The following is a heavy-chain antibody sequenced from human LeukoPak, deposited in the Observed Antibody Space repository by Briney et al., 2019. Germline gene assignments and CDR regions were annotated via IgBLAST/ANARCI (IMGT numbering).Heavy chain of an antibody. D-gene: IGHD3-10*01. CDR3: ARDYFPLRIFDY. Sequence: GGSLRLSCAASGFTFSSYGMHWVRQAPGKGLEWVAVIWYDGSNKYCADSVKGRFTISRDNSKNTLYLQMNSLRAEDTAVYYCARDYFPLRIFDYWGQGTLVTVSS. CDR1: GFTFSSYG. CDR2: IWYDGSNK. V-gene: IGHV3-33*01. J-gene: IGHJ4*02.